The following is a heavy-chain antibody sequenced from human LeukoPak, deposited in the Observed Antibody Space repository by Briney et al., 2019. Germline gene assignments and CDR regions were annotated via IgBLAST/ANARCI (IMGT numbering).Heavy chain of an antibody. J-gene: IGHJ5*02. CDR3: ARPLMYYYGSETYFWFDP. CDR2: ISSSSSTL. CDR1: GFTFSSYS. V-gene: IGHV3-48*01. Sequence: PGGSLRLSCAASGFTFSSYSMNWVRQAPGKGLEWVSYISSSSSTLYYADSVKGRFTISRDNAKNSLYLQMNSLRAEDTAVYYCARPLMYYYGSETYFWFDPWGQGTLVTVSS. D-gene: IGHD3-10*01.